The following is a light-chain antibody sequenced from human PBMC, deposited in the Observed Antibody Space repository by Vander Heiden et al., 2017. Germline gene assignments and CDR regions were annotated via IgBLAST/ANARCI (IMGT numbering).Light chain of an antibody. J-gene: IGLJ3*02. CDR2: NNN. Sequence: QSVLTQQPSASGTPGQRVTISCSASTSNVGSNIVNWYQQLPGTAPKLLIYNNNQRPSGVPARFSGSKPGTSASLAISGLQSEDEADYYCAAWDDSLNGRVFGGGTKLTVL. CDR1: TSNVGSNI. V-gene: IGLV1-44*01. CDR3: AAWDDSLNGRV.